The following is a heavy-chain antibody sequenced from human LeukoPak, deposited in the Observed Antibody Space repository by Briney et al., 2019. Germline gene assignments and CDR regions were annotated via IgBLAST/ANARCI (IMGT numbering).Heavy chain of an antibody. CDR3: AKLIAVAGTDDY. Sequence: GGSLRLSCAASGFTFSSNAMSWVRQAPGKGLEWVSAISDSGGSTYYADSVRGRFTISRDNSMNTLYLQMNSLRAEDTAVHFCAKLIAVAGTDDYWGQGTLVTVSS. D-gene: IGHD6-19*01. V-gene: IGHV3-23*01. CDR2: ISDSGGST. J-gene: IGHJ4*02. CDR1: GFTFSSNA.